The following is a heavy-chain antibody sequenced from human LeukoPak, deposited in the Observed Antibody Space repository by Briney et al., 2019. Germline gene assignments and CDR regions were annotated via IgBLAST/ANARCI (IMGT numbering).Heavy chain of an antibody. V-gene: IGHV3-30*02. CDR1: GFTFSNYG. CDR3: AKAREYYYDSSAYED. Sequence: GGSLRLSCAASGFTFSNYGMYWVRQAPGKGLEWVAFIRYDGSNKYYADSVKGRFTISRDNSKNTLYLQMNSLRAEGTAVYYCAKAREYYYDSSAYEDWGRGTLVTVSS. CDR2: IRYDGSNK. J-gene: IGHJ2*01. D-gene: IGHD3-22*01.